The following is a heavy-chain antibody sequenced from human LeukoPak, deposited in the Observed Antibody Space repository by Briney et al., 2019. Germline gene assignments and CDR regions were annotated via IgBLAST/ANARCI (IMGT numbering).Heavy chain of an antibody. J-gene: IGHJ6*02. CDR3: ARAGDYDFWSGYYRGYYYYGMDV. CDR1: GFTFSSYG. CDR2: IWYDGSNK. V-gene: IGHV3-33*01. Sequence: GGSLRLSCAASGFTFSSYGMHWVRQAPGKGLEWVAVIWYDGSNKYYADSVKGRFTISRDNSKNTLYLQMNSLRAEDTAVYYCARAGDYDFWSGYYRGYYYYGMDVWGQGTTVTVSS. D-gene: IGHD3-3*01.